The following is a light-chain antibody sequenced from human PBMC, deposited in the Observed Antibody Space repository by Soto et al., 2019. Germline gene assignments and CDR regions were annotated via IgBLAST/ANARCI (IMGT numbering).Light chain of an antibody. V-gene: IGLV2-11*01. CDR2: DVN. CDR1: SSDVGGYNY. J-gene: IGLJ2*01. Sequence: QSVLTQPRSVSGSPGQSVTISCTGTSSDVGGYNYVSWYQQHPGKAPKLMIYDVNKRPSGVPDRFSGSKSGNTASLAITGLQAGDEADYYCQSYDSSLSGVVFGGGTKVTVL. CDR3: QSYDSSLSGVV.